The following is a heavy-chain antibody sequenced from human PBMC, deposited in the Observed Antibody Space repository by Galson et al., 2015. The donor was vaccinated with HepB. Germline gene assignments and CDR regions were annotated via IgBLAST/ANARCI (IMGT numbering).Heavy chain of an antibody. J-gene: IGHJ3*02. D-gene: IGHD2-2*01. CDR2: IYWDDDK. CDR1: GFSLSTSGVG. CDR3: AHSGVPAAMPNDAFDI. V-gene: IGHV2-5*02. Sequence: PALVKPTQTLTLTCTFSGFSLSTSGVGVGWIRQPPGKALGWLALIYWDDDKRYSPSLKSRLTITKDTSKNQVVLTMTNMDPVDTATYYCAHSGVPAAMPNDAFDIWGQGTMVTVSS.